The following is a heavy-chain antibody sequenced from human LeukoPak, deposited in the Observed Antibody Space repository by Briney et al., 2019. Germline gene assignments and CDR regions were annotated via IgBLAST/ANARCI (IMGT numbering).Heavy chain of an antibody. D-gene: IGHD3-10*01. V-gene: IGHV3-53*01. J-gene: IGHJ3*01. CDR3: ARVENYGA. CDR1: GFTVSSNY. Sequence: PGGSLRLSCAVSGFTVSSNYMSWVRQAPGKGLEWVSLIYSGGSTYYADSVKGRFTISRDNSKNTLYLQMNSLRAEDTAVYYCARVENYGAWGQGTMVTVSS. CDR2: IYSGGST.